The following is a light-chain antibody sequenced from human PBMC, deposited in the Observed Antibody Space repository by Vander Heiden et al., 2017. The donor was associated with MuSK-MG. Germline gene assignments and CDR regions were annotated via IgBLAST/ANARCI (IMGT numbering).Light chain of an antibody. J-gene: IGLJ1*01. CDR1: SSDVGGYNY. CDR3: SSYTSRSTVV. CDR2: EVS. V-gene: IGLV2-14*01. Sequence: QSALTQPASVPGSPGQSITISCTGTSSDVGGYNYVSWYQQHPGKAPKLMIYEVSNRPSGVSSRFSGSKSGNTASLTISGLQAEDEADYYCSSYTSRSTVVFGSGTKVTVL.